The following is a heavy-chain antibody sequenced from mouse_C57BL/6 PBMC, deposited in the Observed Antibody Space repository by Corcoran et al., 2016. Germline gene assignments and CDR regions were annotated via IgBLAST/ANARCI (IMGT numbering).Heavy chain of an antibody. J-gene: IGHJ2*01. CDR1: GYAFSSYW. V-gene: IGHV1-80*01. Sequence: QVQLQQSGAELVKPGASVKISYKASGYAFSSYWMNWVKQRPGKGLEWIGQIYPGDGDTNYNGKFKGNATLTADKSSSTAYMQLSSLTSEDSAVYFCVRDYYGSFFDSLGQGTTLTVSS. CDR3: VRDYYGSFFDS. D-gene: IGHD1-1*01. CDR2: IYPGDGDT.